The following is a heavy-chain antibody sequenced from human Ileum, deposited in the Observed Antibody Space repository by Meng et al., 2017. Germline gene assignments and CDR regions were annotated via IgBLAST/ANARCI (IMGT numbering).Heavy chain of an antibody. J-gene: IGHJ3*02. D-gene: IGHD6-19*01. CDR1: GFTFSSYS. V-gene: IGHV3-21*01. Sequence: GESLKISCAASGFTFSSYSMNWVRQAPGKGLEWVSSISSSSYIYYADSVKGRFTISRDNAKNSLYLQMNSLRAEDTAVYYCARDRGSGWYDAFDIWGQGTMVTVSS. CDR2: ISSSSYI. CDR3: ARDRGSGWYDAFDI.